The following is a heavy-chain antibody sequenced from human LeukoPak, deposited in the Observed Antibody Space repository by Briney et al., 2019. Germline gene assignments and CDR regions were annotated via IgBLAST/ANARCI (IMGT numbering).Heavy chain of an antibody. Sequence: SETLSLTCTVSGGSISSYYWSWIRQPAGKGLEWIGEINHSGSTNYNPSLKSRVTISVDTSKNQFSLKLSSVTAADTAVYYCARPSLRYFDWLPRSHYFDYWGQGTLVTVSS. J-gene: IGHJ4*02. CDR3: ARPSLRYFDWLPRSHYFDY. CDR1: GGSISSYY. CDR2: INHSGST. V-gene: IGHV4-34*01. D-gene: IGHD3-9*01.